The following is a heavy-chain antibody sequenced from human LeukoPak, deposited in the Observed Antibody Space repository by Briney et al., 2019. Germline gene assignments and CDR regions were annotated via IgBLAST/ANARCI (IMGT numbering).Heavy chain of an antibody. J-gene: IGHJ4*02. Sequence: ASVRVSCKASGYTFTNFGITWVRQAPGQGLEWMGWIAPYNGDTHYTQSLRDRVTMTTDTSTSTAYMELRSLRSDDTAVYYCASRNYYDTTGYYQFYFDYWGQGTLVTVSS. D-gene: IGHD3-22*01. CDR1: GYTFTNFG. CDR2: IAPYNGDT. CDR3: ASRNYYDTTGYYQFYFDY. V-gene: IGHV1-18*01.